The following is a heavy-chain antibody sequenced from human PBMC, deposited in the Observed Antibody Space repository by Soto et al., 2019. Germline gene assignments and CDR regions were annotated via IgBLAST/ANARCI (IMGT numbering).Heavy chain of an antibody. Sequence: SENLSLTCTVYGGSISIYYWTWIRQPPGKGLEWIGYINYSGSSNYNPSFKSRVTISVDTSKNQVSLELSSVTAADTALYYCARRVAGWFDPWGQGALVTVS. V-gene: IGHV4-59*08. CDR1: GGSISIYY. CDR3: ARRVAGWFDP. J-gene: IGHJ5*02. CDR2: INYSGSS.